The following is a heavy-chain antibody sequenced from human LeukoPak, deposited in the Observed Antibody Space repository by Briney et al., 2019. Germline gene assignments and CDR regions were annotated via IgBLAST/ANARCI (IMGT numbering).Heavy chain of an antibody. CDR1: GFTFSSYA. CDR2: ISYDGSNK. Sequence: GGSLRLSCAASGFTFSSYAMHWVRQAPGKGLEWVAVISYDGSNKYYADSVKGRFTISRDNSKNTLYLQMNSLRAEDTAVYYCARDIGPKQYYYDSSGPQGSAFDIWGQGTMVTVSS. CDR3: ARDIGPKQYYYDSSGPQGSAFDI. V-gene: IGHV3-30*04. J-gene: IGHJ3*02. D-gene: IGHD3-22*01.